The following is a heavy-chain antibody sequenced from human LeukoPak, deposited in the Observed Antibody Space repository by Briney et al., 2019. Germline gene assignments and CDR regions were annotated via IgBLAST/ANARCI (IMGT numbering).Heavy chain of an antibody. J-gene: IGHJ4*02. D-gene: IGHD1-26*01. CDR1: GYTFTNYG. CDR3: AREAEGATNPSQFDY. CDR2: IIPIFGTA. Sequence: ASVKVSCKTSGYTFTNYGISWVRQAPGQGLEWMGGIIPIFGTANYAQKFQGRVTITADESTSTAYMELSSLRSEDTAVYYCAREAEGATNPSQFDYWGQGTLVTVPS. V-gene: IGHV1-69*13.